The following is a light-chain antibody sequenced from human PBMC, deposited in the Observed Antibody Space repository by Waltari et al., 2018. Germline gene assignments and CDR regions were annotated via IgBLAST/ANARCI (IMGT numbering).Light chain of an antibody. J-gene: IGKJ1*01. CDR1: QGIGNY. CDR3: QKYNSVWT. Sequence: DIQMTQSPSSLSASVGDRVTITCLASQGIGNYLAWYQQKPGKLPKLLIYAASTLQSGVPSRFSGSGSGTDFTLTISSLQPEDVATYYCQKYNSVWTFGQGTKVEIK. V-gene: IGKV1-27*01. CDR2: AAS.